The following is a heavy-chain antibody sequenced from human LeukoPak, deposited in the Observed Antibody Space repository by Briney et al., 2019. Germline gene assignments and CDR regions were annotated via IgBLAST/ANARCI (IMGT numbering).Heavy chain of an antibody. CDR3: ARYDFWSGLGLSG. Sequence: SETLSLICTVSGGSISSYYWSWIRQPPGKGLEWIGYIYYSGSTNYNPSLKSRVTISVDTSKNQFSLKLSSVTAADTAVYYCARYDFWSGLGLSGWGQGTLVTVSS. V-gene: IGHV4-59*01. CDR2: IYYSGST. CDR1: GGSISSYY. D-gene: IGHD3-3*01. J-gene: IGHJ4*02.